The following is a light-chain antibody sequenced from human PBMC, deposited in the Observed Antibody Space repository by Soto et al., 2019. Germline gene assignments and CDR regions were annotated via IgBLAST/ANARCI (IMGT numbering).Light chain of an antibody. J-gene: IGLJ2*01. CDR2: DDS. CDR3: QVWDRSSDHVI. CDR1: VIGSIS. Sequence: SYELTQPPSVSVAPGQTASITCGGNVIGSISVHWYQQKPGQAPVLVVFDDSDRPSGIPERFSGSNSRNTATLTISRVEAGDEADYSGQVWDRSSDHVIFGGGTKLTVL. V-gene: IGLV3-21*02.